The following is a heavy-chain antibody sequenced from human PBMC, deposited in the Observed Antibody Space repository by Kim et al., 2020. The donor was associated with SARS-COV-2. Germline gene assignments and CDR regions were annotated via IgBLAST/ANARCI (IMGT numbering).Heavy chain of an antibody. V-gene: IGHV3-30*04. CDR3: ARGEVVAATQMGHYYYGMDV. J-gene: IGHJ6*02. Sequence: GGSLRLSCAASGFTFSSYAMHWVRQAPGKGLEWVAVISYDGSNKYYADSVKGRFTISRDNSKNTLYLQMNSLRAEDTAVYYCARGEVVAATQMGHYYYGMDVWGQGTTVTVSS. CDR2: ISYDGSNK. D-gene: IGHD2-15*01. CDR1: GFTFSSYA.